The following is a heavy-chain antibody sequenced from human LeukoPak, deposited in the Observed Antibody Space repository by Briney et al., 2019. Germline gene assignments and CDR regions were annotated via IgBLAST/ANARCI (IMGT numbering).Heavy chain of an antibody. D-gene: IGHD1-7*01. CDR3: ARARNYATRSNYYYGMDV. CDR2: IYYSGST. J-gene: IGHJ6*02. CDR1: GGSISSYY. V-gene: IGHV4-59*01. Sequence: SETLSLTCTVSGGSISSYYWSWIRQPPGKGLEWIGYIYYSGSTNYNPSLKSRVTISVDTSKNQFSLKLSSVTAADTAVYYCARARNYATRSNYYYGMDVWGQGTTVTVSS.